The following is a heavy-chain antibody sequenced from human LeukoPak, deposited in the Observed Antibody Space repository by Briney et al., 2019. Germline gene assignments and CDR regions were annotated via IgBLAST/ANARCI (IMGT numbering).Heavy chain of an antibody. D-gene: IGHD3-3*01. J-gene: IGHJ4*02. V-gene: IGHV1-18*01. CDR3: ARDRPPGRGYYPVSPFDF. CDR2: ISTYNGNT. CDR1: GYTFTSYG. Sequence: ASVKVSCKASGYTFTSYGISWVRRAPGQGLEWMGWISTYNGNTNYAQNLQDRVTMTTDTSTSTASMELRSLRSDDTAMYYCARDRPPGRGYYPVSPFDFWGQGTLVIVSS.